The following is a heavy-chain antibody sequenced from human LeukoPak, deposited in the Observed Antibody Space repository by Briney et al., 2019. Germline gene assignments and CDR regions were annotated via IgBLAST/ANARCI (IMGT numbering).Heavy chain of an antibody. CDR3: AGDRVWGSYRRYYFDY. CDR1: GGSISSSSYY. Sequence: ASETLSLTCTVSGGSISSSSYYWGWIRQPPGKGLEWIGEINHSGSTNYNPSLKSRVTISVDTSKNQFSLKLSSVTAADTAVYYCAGDRVWGSYRRYYFDYWGQGTLVTVSS. D-gene: IGHD3-16*02. J-gene: IGHJ4*02. V-gene: IGHV4-39*07. CDR2: INHSGST.